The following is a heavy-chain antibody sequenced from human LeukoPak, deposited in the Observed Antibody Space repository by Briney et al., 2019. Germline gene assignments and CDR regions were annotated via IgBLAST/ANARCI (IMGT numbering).Heavy chain of an antibody. CDR2: ISYDGSNK. V-gene: IGHV3-30*14. J-gene: IGHJ5*02. CDR3: ARGVASTYNWFDP. Sequence: GRSLRLSCAASGFTFSSYAMHWVRQAPGKGLEWVAVISYDGSNKYYADSVKGRFTLSRDNSKNTLYLQMNSLRVEDTAVYHCARGVASTYNWFDPWGQGTLVTVSS. CDR1: GFTFSSYA. D-gene: IGHD6-19*01.